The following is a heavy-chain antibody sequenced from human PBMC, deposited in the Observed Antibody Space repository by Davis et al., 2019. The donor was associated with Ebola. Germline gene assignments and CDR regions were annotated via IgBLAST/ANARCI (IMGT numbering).Heavy chain of an antibody. V-gene: IGHV3-30-3*01. CDR1: GFTFSSYA. D-gene: IGHD2-2*01. CDR3: ARCRADIVVVPAATSYYYYGMDV. J-gene: IGHJ6*02. CDR2: ISYDGSNK. Sequence: PGGSLRLSCAASGFTFSSYAMHWVRQAPGKGLEWVAVISYDGSNKYYADSVKGRFTISRDNSKNTLYLQMNSLRAEDTAVYYCARCRADIVVVPAATSYYYYGMDVWGQGTTVTVSS.